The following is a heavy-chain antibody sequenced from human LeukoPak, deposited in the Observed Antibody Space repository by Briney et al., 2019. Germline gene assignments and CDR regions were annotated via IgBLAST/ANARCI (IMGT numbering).Heavy chain of an antibody. D-gene: IGHD1-14*01. CDR2: INSDGSST. CDR3: AREDRYYYYMDV. J-gene: IGHJ6*03. Sequence: GGSLRLSCAASGFTFSSYAMSWVRQAPGKGLVWVSRINSDGSSTSYADSVRGRFSISRDNAKNTLYLQMNSLRAEDTAVYYCAREDRYYYYMDVWGKGTTVTISS. V-gene: IGHV3-74*01. CDR1: GFTFSSYA.